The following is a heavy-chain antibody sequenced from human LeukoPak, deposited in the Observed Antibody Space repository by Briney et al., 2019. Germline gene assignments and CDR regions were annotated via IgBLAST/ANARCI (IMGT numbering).Heavy chain of an antibody. Sequence: PSETLSLTCTVSGGSISSGGYYWSWIRQPPGKGLEWIGYIYHSGSTYYNPSLKSRVTISVDRSKNQFSLKLSSVTAADTAVYYCATMPPGEWLLNALDIWGQGTMVTVSS. CDR2: IYHSGST. CDR3: ATMPPGEWLLNALDI. J-gene: IGHJ3*02. V-gene: IGHV4-30-2*01. D-gene: IGHD3-3*01. CDR1: GGSISSGGYY.